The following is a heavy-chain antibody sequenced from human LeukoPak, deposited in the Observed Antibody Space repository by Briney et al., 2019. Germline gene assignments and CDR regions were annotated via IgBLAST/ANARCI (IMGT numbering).Heavy chain of an antibody. CDR1: GGSISSGGYY. J-gene: IGHJ3*02. D-gene: IGHD3-22*01. V-gene: IGHV4-31*03. CDR3: ARAYYYDSSGKTVDAFDI. CDR2: IYYSGST. Sequence: PSETLSLTCTVAGGSISSGGYYWSWIRQHPGKGLERIGYIYYSGSTYYNPSLKSRVTISVDTSKNQFSLKLSSVTAADTAVYYCARAYYYDSSGKTVDAFDIWGQGTMVTVSS.